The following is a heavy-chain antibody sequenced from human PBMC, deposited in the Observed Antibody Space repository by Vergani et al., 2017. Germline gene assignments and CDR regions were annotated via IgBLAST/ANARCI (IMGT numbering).Heavy chain of an antibody. CDR1: GDTFTGYY. CDR2: INPNSGGT. Sequence: QVQLVQSGAEVKKPGASVKVSCTASGDTFTGYYMHWVRQAPGQGLEWMGWINPNSGGTNYAQKFQGRVTMTRDTSISTAYMELSRLRSDDTAVYYCARELSDIVVVVAATRDAFDSWGQGTMVTVSS. V-gene: IGHV1-2*02. J-gene: IGHJ3*02. CDR3: ARELSDIVVVVAATRDAFDS. D-gene: IGHD2-15*01.